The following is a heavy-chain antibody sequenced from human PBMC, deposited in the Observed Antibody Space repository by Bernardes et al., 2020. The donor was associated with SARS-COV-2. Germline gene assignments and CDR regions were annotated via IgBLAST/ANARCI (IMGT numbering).Heavy chain of an antibody. J-gene: IGHJ4*02. Sequence: ASVKVSCKASGYTFTSYDINWVRQATGQGLEWMGWMTPNSGNTGYAQKFQGRVTMTRNTSISTAYMELSSLRSEDTAVYYCARGRRRITMIVVGLYYFDYWGQGTLVTVSS. V-gene: IGHV1-8*01. CDR2: MTPNSGNT. CDR3: ARGRRRITMIVVGLYYFDY. CDR1: GYTFTSYD. D-gene: IGHD3-22*01.